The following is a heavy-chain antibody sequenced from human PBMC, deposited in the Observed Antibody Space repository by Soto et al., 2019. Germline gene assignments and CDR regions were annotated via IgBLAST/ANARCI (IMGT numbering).Heavy chain of an antibody. CDR1: GFTFSSYA. CDR2: ISGSGGST. Sequence: PGGSLRLSCAASGFTFSSYAMSWVRQAPGKGLEWVSAISGSGGSTYYADSVKGRFTISRDNSKNTLYLQMNSLRAEDTAVYYCAKINGVVGAWAHFDYWGQGXLVTVSS. V-gene: IGHV3-23*01. CDR3: AKINGVVGAWAHFDY. J-gene: IGHJ4*02. D-gene: IGHD1-26*01.